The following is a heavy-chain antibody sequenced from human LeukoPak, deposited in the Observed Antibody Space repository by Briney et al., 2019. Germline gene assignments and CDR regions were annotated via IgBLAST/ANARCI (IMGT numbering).Heavy chain of an antibody. CDR3: ASQAYYYDSSGDDTDYYYYGMDV. CDR2: INPNSGGT. Sequence: ASVKVSCKASGYTFTGYYMHWVRQAPGQGLEWMGRINPNSGGTNYAQKFQGRVTITADESTSTAYMELSSLRSEDTAVYYCASQAYYYDSSGDDTDYYYYGMDVWGQGTTVTVSS. V-gene: IGHV1-2*06. CDR1: GYTFTGYY. J-gene: IGHJ6*02. D-gene: IGHD3-22*01.